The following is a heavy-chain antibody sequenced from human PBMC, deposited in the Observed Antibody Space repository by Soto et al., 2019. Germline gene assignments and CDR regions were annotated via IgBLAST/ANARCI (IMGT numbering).Heavy chain of an antibody. CDR2: IYYSGST. CDR3: ARDCVQGYYYYMDV. Sequence: KPSETLSLTCTVSGGSISSGGYYWSWIRQHPGKGLEWIGYIYYSGSTYYNPSLKSRVTISVDTSKNQFSLKLSSVTAADTAVYYCARDCVQGYYYYMDVWGKGTTVTVSS. D-gene: IGHD1-1*01. J-gene: IGHJ6*03. V-gene: IGHV4-31*03. CDR1: GGSISSGGYY.